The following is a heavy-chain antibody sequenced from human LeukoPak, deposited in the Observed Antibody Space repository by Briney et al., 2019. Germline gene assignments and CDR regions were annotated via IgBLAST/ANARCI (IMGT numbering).Heavy chain of an antibody. Sequence: SETLSLTCAVYGGSFSGYYWSWIRQPPGKGLEWIGEINHSGSTNYNPSLKSRVTISVDTSKNQFSLKLSSVTAADTAVYYCARAILPDSSAYYVAWFDPWGQGTLVTVSS. D-gene: IGHD3-22*01. CDR2: INHSGST. CDR3: ARAILPDSSAYYVAWFDP. V-gene: IGHV4-34*01. CDR1: GGSFSGYY. J-gene: IGHJ5*02.